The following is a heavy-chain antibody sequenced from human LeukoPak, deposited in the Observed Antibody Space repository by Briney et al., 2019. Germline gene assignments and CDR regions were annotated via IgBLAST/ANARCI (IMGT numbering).Heavy chain of an antibody. CDR1: GGSISSSSYY. D-gene: IGHD5-18*01. CDR3: ARDSITAMVTTFDY. CDR2: IYYSGST. V-gene: IGHV4-39*07. J-gene: IGHJ4*02. Sequence: SETLSLTCTVSGGSISSSSYYWGWIRQPPGKRLEWIGSIYYSGSTYYNPSLKSRVTISVDTSKNQFSLKLSSVTAADTAVYYCARDSITAMVTTFDYWGQGTLVTVSS.